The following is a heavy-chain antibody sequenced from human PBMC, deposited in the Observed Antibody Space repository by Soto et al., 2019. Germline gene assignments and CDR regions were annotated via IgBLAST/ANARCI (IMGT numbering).Heavy chain of an antibody. CDR1: GYTFTSYG. CDR3: SFAPNWTSLLTRY. J-gene: IGHJ1*01. CDR2: IIAKNGYT. Sequence: AAVQVSCKASGYTFTSYGISWVRQAPGQGLEWMGWIIAKNGYTKYAQKLQGRVTMTTDTSATTAYMDLSGLKSDDTAVYYCSFAPNWTSLLTRYWVRVSQVTDS. D-gene: IGHD1-26*01. V-gene: IGHV1-18*01.